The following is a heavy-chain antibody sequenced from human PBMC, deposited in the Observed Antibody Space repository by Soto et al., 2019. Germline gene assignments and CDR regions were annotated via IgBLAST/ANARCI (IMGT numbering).Heavy chain of an antibody. V-gene: IGHV1-2*02. J-gene: IGHJ2*01. CDR3: AGEGGAEPGARRETYLDL. Sequence: QVHLVQSGAEVKKPGASVTVSCKTSGYTLTDYYMHWVRQAPGQGLEWMAWINPHTGDTGIAERFQGRVTMTRDTSTNTAHMGITSLTSDDTAIYYCAGEGGAEPGARRETYLDLWGRGSLVTVSS. CDR1: GYTLTDYY. D-gene: IGHD6-19*01. CDR2: INPHTGDT.